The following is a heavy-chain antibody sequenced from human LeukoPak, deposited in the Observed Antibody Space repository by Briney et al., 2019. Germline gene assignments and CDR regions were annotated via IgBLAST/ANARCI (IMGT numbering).Heavy chain of an antibody. CDR2: IKQDGSEK. D-gene: IGHD3-10*01. J-gene: IGHJ4*02. CDR3: ARVGPRGGSDY. CDR1: GIILSSYW. V-gene: IGHV3-7*01. Sequence: PGGSLRLSCAASGIILSSYWMSWVRQAPGKGLEWVANIKQDGSEKWYVDSVKGRFTISRDNAKNSLYLQMNSLRAEDTAVYYCARVGPRGGSDYRGQGTLVTVSS.